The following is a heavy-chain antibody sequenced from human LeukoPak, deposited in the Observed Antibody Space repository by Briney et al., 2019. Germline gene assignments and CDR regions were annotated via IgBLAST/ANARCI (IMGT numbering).Heavy chain of an antibody. Sequence: GGSLRLSRAASGFTVSSNYMSWVRQAPGKGLEWVSVIYSGGSTYYADSVKGRFTISRDNSKNTLYLQMNSLRAEDTAVYYCAGYGGYSLAGRRDYWGQGTLVTVSS. CDR2: IYSGGST. J-gene: IGHJ4*02. CDR3: AGYGGYSLAGRRDY. D-gene: IGHD5-18*01. CDR1: GFTVSSNY. V-gene: IGHV3-53*01.